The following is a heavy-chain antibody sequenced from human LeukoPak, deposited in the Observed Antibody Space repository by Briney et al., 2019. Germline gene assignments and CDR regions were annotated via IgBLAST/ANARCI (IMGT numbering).Heavy chain of an antibody. V-gene: IGHV4-34*01. CDR2: INHSGST. CDR3: ARHRRFGELSSYYYGMDV. CDR1: GGSFNGYY. Sequence: PSETLSLTCAVYGGSFNGYYWSWIRQPPGKGLEWIGEINHSGSTNYNPSLKSRVTISVDTSKNQFSLKLSSVTAADTAVYYCARHRRFGELSSYYYGMDVWGKGTTVTVSS. D-gene: IGHD3-10*01. J-gene: IGHJ6*04.